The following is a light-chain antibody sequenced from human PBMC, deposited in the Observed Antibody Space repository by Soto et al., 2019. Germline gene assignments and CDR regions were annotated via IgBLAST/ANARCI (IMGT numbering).Light chain of an antibody. CDR1: SSDVGGYNY. V-gene: IGLV2-11*01. CDR2: DVS. J-gene: IGLJ3*02. Sequence: QSVLTQPRSVSGSPGQSVTISCTGTSSDVGGYNYVSWYQQHPGKAPKLVIYDVSKRPSGVPDRFSGSKSANTASLTISGLQAEDEADYYCCSYAGNSLWVFGGGTKLTLL. CDR3: CSYAGNSLWV.